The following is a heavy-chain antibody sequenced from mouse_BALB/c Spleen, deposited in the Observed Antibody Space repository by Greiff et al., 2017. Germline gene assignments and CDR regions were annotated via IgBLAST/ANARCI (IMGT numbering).Heavy chain of an antibody. CDR1: GYTFTSYT. Sequence: VQLQQSGAELARPGASVKMSCKASGYTFTSYTMHGVKQRPGQGLEWIGYINPSSGYTNYNQKFKDKATLTADKSSSTAYMQLSSLTSEDSAVYYCARGGLGVFAYWGQGTLVTVSA. CDR3: ARGGLGVFAY. V-gene: IGHV1-4*01. D-gene: IGHD3-3*01. CDR2: INPSSGYT. J-gene: IGHJ3*01.